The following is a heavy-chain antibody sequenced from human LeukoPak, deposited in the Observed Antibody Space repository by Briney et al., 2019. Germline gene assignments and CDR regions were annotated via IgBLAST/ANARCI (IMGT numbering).Heavy chain of an antibody. CDR3: ATPGTVDTAPS. V-gene: IGHV4-39*01. Sequence: SETLSLTCTVSGGSISSSSYYWGWIRQPPGKGLEWIGSIYYSGSTYYNPSLKSRVTISVDTSKNQFSLKLSSVTAADTAVYYCATPGTVDTAPSWGQGTLVTVSS. CDR1: GGSISSSSYY. J-gene: IGHJ4*02. D-gene: IGHD5-18*01. CDR2: IYYSGST.